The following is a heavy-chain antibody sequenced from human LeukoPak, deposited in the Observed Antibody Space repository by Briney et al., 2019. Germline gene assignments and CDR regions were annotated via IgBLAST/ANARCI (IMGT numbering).Heavy chain of an antibody. V-gene: IGHV3-30*02. CDR2: MRSDGTSK. CDR1: GFSLTTYG. D-gene: IGHD3-16*01. J-gene: IGHJ5*02. Sequence: GGSLRLSCVASGFSLTTYGMLWVRQAPGKGLQWVAFMRSDGTSKYYGDSVEGRFTISRDNSKSTLYLLMNSLNAEDTGIYYCAKDRPIKGGFDPWGQGTPVTVSS. CDR3: AKDRPIKGGFDP.